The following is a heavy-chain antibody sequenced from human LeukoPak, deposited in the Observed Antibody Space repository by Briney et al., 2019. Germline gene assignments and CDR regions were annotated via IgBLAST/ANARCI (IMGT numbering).Heavy chain of an antibody. J-gene: IGHJ5*02. CDR2: IYPGDADT. D-gene: IGHD3-10*01. Sequence: GEYLKISRKDPGYTFPYNWFTWVRQMPGKDLEWLGIIYPGDADTRYSPSFQGQVTISVDKSISTAYLQWNSLKASDTAMYYCARLPNSGADLTWFDPWGQGTLVTVSS. CDR3: ARLPNSGADLTWFDP. CDR1: GYTFPYNW. V-gene: IGHV5-51*01.